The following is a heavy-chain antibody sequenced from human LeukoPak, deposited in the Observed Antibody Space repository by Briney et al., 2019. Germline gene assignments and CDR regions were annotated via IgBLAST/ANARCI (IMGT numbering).Heavy chain of an antibody. V-gene: IGHV1-69-2*01. Sequence: ASVKISCKVSGYTFTDYYMHWVQQAPGKGLEWMGLVDPEDGETIYAEKFQGRVTITADTSTDTAYMKLSSLRSEDTAVYYCATEEIRQWVVRNDYWGPGTLVTVSS. CDR1: GYTFTDYY. CDR3: ATEEIRQWVVRNDY. D-gene: IGHD6-19*01. J-gene: IGHJ4*02. CDR2: VDPEDGET.